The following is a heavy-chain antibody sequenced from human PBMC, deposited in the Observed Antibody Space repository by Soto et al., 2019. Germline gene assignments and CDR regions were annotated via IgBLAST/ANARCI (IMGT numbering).Heavy chain of an antibody. CDR1: GGTFSSYA. CDR3: ARKYSYGEPYYYYYGMDV. Sequence: QVQLVQSGAEVKKPGSSVKVSCKASGGTFSSYAISWVRQAPGQGLEWMGGIIPLFGTANYAQKFQGRVTITADESTSTAYMELSSLRSEDTAVYYCARKYSYGEPYYYYYGMDVWGQGTTVTVSS. V-gene: IGHV1-69*01. CDR2: IIPLFGTA. J-gene: IGHJ6*02. D-gene: IGHD5-18*01.